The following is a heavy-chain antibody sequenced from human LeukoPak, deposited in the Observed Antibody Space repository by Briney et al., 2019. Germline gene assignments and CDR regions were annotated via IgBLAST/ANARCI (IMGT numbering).Heavy chain of an antibody. CDR1: GGTFSNYA. CDR3: ASEGYSSSGGGNWFDP. J-gene: IGHJ5*02. Sequence: SVKVSCKASGGTFSNYAITWVRQAPGQGLEWMGGIIPIFGTANNAQNFQGRVTITTDESTSTAYMELSSLRSEDTAIYYCASEGYSSSGGGNWFDPWGQGTLVTVSS. V-gene: IGHV1-69*05. CDR2: IIPIFGTA. D-gene: IGHD6-6*01.